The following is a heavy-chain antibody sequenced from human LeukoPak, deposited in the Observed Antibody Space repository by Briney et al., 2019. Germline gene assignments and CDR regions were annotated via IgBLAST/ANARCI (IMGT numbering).Heavy chain of an antibody. V-gene: IGHV4-59*08. J-gene: IGHJ6*03. D-gene: IGHD4-17*01. Sequence: SETPSVTCSVSGGSMSNNYWGWIRQPPGRGLEWIGYISYTGSTSYTPSLKSRVSIFLETPRNQFSLEVSSVIAADTAVYYCARLQSANHDNGYYTGGFYYMDVWGKGTTVTVSS. CDR2: ISYTGST. CDR1: GGSMSNNY. CDR3: ARLQSANHDNGYYTGGFYYMDV.